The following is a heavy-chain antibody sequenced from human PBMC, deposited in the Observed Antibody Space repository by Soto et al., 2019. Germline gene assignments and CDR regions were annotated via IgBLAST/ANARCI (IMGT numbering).Heavy chain of an antibody. CDR2: ISSSSSNI. CDR1: GCNFGGYS. J-gene: IGHJ6*02. V-gene: IGHV3-48*01. Sequence: GESLRISCAASGCNFGGYSMSCVRQAPGKGLERVSYISSSSSNIYYADSVKGRFTISRDNAKNSLYLQMNSLRAEDTAVYYCARDKRKRGWYLGRRHYGMDVWVQGTTVTVSS. CDR3: ARDKRKRGWYLGRRHYGMDV. D-gene: IGHD6-19*01.